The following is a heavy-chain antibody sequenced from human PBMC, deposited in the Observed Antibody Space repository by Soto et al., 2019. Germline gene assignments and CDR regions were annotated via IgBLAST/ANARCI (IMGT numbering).Heavy chain of an antibody. J-gene: IGHJ4*02. V-gene: IGHV3-33*01. D-gene: IGHD6-19*01. CDR2: IWYDGSNK. CDR3: ARGLIAVAGSIDY. CDR1: GFTFSSYG. Sequence: GGSLILSCAASGFTFSSYGMHWVRQAPGKGLEWVAVIWYDGSNKYYADSVKGRFTISRDNSKNTLYLQMNSLRAEDTAVYYCARGLIAVAGSIDYWGQGTLVTVSS.